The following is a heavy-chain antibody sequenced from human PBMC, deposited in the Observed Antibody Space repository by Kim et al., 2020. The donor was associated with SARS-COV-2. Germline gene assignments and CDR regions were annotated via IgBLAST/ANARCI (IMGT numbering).Heavy chain of an antibody. J-gene: IGHJ4*02. V-gene: IGHV1-18*01. CDR1: GYTFNTYG. Sequence: ASVKVSCKASGYTFNTYGISWLRQAPGQGLEWMGWISTYNGNTEYAQKFQGRVTMTTDTSTSTGYMELRSLRCDDTAVYYCARAGNDVLTGYSRLWGQGTLVTVSS. D-gene: IGHD3-9*01. CDR3: ARAGNDVLTGYSRL. CDR2: ISTYNGNT.